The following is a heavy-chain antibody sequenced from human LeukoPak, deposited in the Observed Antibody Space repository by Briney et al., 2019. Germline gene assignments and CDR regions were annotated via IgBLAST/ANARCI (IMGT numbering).Heavy chain of an antibody. CDR1: GGTFSSYA. D-gene: IGHD3-9*01. CDR3: ARVLRYFDWLLGTWFDP. Sequence: ASVKVSCKASGGTFSSYAISWVRQAPGQGLEWMGGIIPIFGTANYAQKFQGRVTITADKSTSTAYMELSSLRSEDTAVYYCARVLRYFDWLLGTWFDPWGQGTLVTVSS. CDR2: IIPIFGTA. V-gene: IGHV1-69*06. J-gene: IGHJ5*02.